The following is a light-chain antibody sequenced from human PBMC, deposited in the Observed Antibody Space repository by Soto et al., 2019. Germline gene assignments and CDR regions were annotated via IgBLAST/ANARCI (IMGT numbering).Light chain of an antibody. Sequence: QSVLTQPPSASGTPGQRVTISCSGSSSNIGSNYVYWYQQLPGTAPKLLIYNNNQRPSGVPDRFSGAKSGTSASLAISGLRSEGEADYYCAAWDDSLSGHVVFGGGTKLTVL. CDR1: SSNIGSNY. CDR2: NNN. CDR3: AAWDDSLSGHVV. V-gene: IGLV1-47*01. J-gene: IGLJ2*01.